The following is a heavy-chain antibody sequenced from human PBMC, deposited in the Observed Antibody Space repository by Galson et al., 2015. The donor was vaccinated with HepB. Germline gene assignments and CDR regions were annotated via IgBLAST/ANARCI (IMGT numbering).Heavy chain of an antibody. CDR1: AGTFSSYT. CDR2: LIPTLGRA. Sequence: SVKVPSKASAGTFSSYTYRCVRQAPGQGLEWMGRLIPTLGRANYAQKFQGRVTITADKSKSTAYLELSSLMSADTAVYYCASDQGRFASPRGTSYYYYRMDVWGQGTTVTVSS. J-gene: IGHJ6*02. V-gene: IGHV1-69*08. CDR3: ASDQGRFASPRGTSYYYYRMDV. D-gene: IGHD1/OR15-1a*01.